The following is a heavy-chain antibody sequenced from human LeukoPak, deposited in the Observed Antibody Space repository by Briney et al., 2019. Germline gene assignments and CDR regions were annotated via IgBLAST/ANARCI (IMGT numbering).Heavy chain of an antibody. V-gene: IGHV4-34*01. CDR1: GGSFSGYY. J-gene: IGHJ4*02. D-gene: IGHD6-6*01. Sequence: PSETLSLTCAVYGGSFSGYYWSWIRQPPGKGLEWIGEINHSGSTNYNPSLKSRVTISVDTSKNQFSLKLSSVTAADTAVYYCARKRGIAARSPPFDYWGQGTLVTVSS. CDR3: ARKRGIAARSPPFDY. CDR2: INHSGST.